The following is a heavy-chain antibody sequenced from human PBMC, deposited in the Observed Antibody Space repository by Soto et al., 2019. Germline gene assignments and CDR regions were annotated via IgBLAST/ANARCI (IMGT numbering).Heavy chain of an antibody. Sequence: QVQLQESGPGLVKPSETLSLTCTVSGASISSYYWSWIRQSAGKGLEGIGRIYNSGSTDYNPSLESRVTMPVDPPQKQVSLKLTSVAAADSAVYYWAAICSSPGCYGTDVVRQGTSVTVSS. J-gene: IGHJ6*02. CDR3: AAICSSPGCYGTDV. V-gene: IGHV4-4*07. CDR2: IYNSGST. CDR1: GASISSYY. D-gene: IGHD2-2*01.